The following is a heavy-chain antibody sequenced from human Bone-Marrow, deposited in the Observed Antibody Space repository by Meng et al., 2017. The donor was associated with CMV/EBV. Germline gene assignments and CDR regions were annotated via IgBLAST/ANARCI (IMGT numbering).Heavy chain of an antibody. CDR3: ARESHCSSTSCYTPHYFDY. CDR1: GFTVSSNY. V-gene: IGHV3-53*01. Sequence: GSLRLSCAASGFTVSSNYMSWVRQAPGKGLEWVSVIYSGGSTYYADSVKGRFTISRDNSKNTLYLQMNSLRAEDTAVYYCARESHCSSTSCYTPHYFDYWGQGTLVTVSS. D-gene: IGHD2-2*02. CDR2: IYSGGST. J-gene: IGHJ4*02.